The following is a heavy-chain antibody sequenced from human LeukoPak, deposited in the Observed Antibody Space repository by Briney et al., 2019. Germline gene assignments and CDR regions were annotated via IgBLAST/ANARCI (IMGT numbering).Heavy chain of an antibody. CDR3: ARGAALQLWFSY. CDR2: VIPIFGTA. J-gene: IGHJ4*02. CDR1: GGTFSSYA. V-gene: IGHV1-69*06. Sequence: SVKVSCKASGGTFSSYAISWVRQAPGQGLQWMGGVIPIFGTANYAQKFQGRVTITADKSTSTAYMELSSLRSEDTAVYYCARGAALQLWFSYWGQGTLVTVSS. D-gene: IGHD5-18*01.